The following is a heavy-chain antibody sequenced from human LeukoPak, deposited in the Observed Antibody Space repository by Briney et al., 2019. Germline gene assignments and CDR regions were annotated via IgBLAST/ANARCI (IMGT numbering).Heavy chain of an antibody. Sequence: GGSLRLSCAASGFTFSSYGMHWIRQAPGKGLEWVAVIWYDGSNKYYADSVKGRFTISRDNSKNTLYLQMNSLRAEDTAVYYCARDQTGTSFDYWGQGTLVTVSS. CDR3: ARDQTGTSFDY. V-gene: IGHV3-33*01. D-gene: IGHD1-1*01. J-gene: IGHJ4*02. CDR2: IWYDGSNK. CDR1: GFTFSSYG.